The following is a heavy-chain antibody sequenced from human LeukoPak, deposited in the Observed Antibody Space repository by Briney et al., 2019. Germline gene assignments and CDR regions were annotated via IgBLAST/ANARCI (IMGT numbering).Heavy chain of an antibody. Sequence: GASVTVSCTASGYTFTSYAMHWVRQAPGQRLEWMGRINAGNGNTKYSQKFQGRVTITRDTSASTAYMELSSLRSEDTAVYYCARHVRPYSSSWYLDYWAQGILVTVSS. J-gene: IGHJ4*02. V-gene: IGHV1-3*01. CDR1: GYTFTSYA. CDR2: INAGNGNT. CDR3: ARHVRPYSSSWYLDY. D-gene: IGHD6-13*01.